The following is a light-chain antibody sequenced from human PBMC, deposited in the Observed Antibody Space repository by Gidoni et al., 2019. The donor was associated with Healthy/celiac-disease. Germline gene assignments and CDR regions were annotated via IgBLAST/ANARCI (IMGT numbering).Light chain of an antibody. J-gene: IGKJ2*01. CDR1: ESVGTY. V-gene: IGKV3-11*01. CDR2: DAS. CDR3: QQRDNWPPGT. Sequence: EIVLTQYPAILSLSPGERATLSCRARESVGTYFAWNQQNPGQAPRLVIYDASSRATGVPARFSGSGSETDFTLVINNLEPEDFAIYYCQQRDNWPPGTFXXXTKLEIK.